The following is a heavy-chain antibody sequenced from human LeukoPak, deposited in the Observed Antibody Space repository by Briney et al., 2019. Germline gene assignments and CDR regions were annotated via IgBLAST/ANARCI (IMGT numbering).Heavy chain of an antibody. CDR2: INPSGGST. Sequence: ASVKVSCKASGYTFTSYYMHWVRQAPGQGLEWMGIINPSGGSTSYAQKFQGRVTMTRDTSTSTVYMELSSLRSEDTAVYYCARDRGNYYPYYVFDYWGQGTLVTVSS. V-gene: IGHV1-46*01. CDR3: ARDRGNYYPYYVFDY. D-gene: IGHD3-10*02. CDR1: GYTFTSYY. J-gene: IGHJ4*02.